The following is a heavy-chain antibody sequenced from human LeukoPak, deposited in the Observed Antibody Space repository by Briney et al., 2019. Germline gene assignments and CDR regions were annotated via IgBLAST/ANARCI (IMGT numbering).Heavy chain of an antibody. D-gene: IGHD2/OR15-2a*01. J-gene: IGHJ3*02. V-gene: IGHV3-7*01. CDR3: ARKGGIYCNDGCFHDAFDI. CDR2: IDGDGAES. CDR1: GFSLSNYW. Sequence: PGGSLRLSCAASGFSLSNYWMTWVRQAPGKGLEWVANIDGDGAESHSVDSVKGRFTISRDNAKNSLFLQMNSLRGEDTAVYYCARKGGIYCNDGCFHDAFDIWGQGTTVTVSS.